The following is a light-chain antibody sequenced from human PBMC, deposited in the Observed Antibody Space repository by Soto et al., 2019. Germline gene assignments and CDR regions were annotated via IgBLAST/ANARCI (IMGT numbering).Light chain of an antibody. CDR3: LLSYSGARLV. Sequence: QPVLTQEPSLTVSPGGTVTLTCGSSAGPVTSGHYPYWFQQKPGQAPRTLIYDTSNKHSWTPARFSGSLLGGKAALTLSGAQPEDEAEYYCLLSYSGARLVFGGGTKLTVL. CDR2: DTS. J-gene: IGLJ2*01. CDR1: AGPVTSGHY. V-gene: IGLV7-46*01.